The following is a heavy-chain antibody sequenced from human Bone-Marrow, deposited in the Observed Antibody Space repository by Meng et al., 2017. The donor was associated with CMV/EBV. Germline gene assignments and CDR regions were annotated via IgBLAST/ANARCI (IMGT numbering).Heavy chain of an antibody. J-gene: IGHJ4*02. CDR3: ARVARYCTNTDNCFDY. D-gene: IGHD2-8*01. CDR2: INPSGGST. V-gene: IGHV1-46*01. Sequence: ASVKVSCKASGYTFTSYGISWVRQAPGQGLEWMGIINPSGGSTSYAQKFQGRVTMTRDTSTSTVYMELSSLRSEDTAVYYCARVARYCTNTDNCFDYWGQGTLVTVSS. CDR1: GYTFTSYG.